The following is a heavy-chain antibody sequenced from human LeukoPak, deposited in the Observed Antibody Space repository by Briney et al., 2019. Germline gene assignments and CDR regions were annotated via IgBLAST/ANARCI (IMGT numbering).Heavy chain of an antibody. D-gene: IGHD3-16*01. CDR1: GFYFSRYS. CDR2: ISSSSSTI. Sequence: PGGSLRLSCAASGFYFSRYSMNWVRQAAGEGLEWASYISSSSSTIYYADSVKGRFTISRDNVKNVLYLQMNSLRPEDTALYYCAKDLSSAITSALVLDVWGQGTTVIVSS. J-gene: IGHJ6*02. V-gene: IGHV3-48*04. CDR3: AKDLSSAITSALVLDV.